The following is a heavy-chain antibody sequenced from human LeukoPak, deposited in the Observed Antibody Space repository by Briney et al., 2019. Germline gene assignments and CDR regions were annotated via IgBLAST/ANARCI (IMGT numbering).Heavy chain of an antibody. CDR2: ISNSGTAI. V-gene: IGHV3-48*03. J-gene: IGHJ1*01. CDR3: ARAGYSMDTEYFQH. Sequence: GSLRLSCAASGFTFSSYEMNWVRQAPGKGLEWVSYISNSGTAIYYADSVKGRFTISRDNAKSSLYLQMNSLRAEDTAVYYCARAGYSMDTEYFQHWGQGTLVTVSS. CDR1: GFTFSSYE. D-gene: IGHD5-18*01.